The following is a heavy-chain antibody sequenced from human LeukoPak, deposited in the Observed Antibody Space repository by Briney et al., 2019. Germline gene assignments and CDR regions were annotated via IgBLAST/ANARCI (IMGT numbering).Heavy chain of an antibody. CDR2: ISSSSSYI. CDR3: ARGSSSPFDI. V-gene: IGHV3-21*01. Sequence: PGGSLRLSGAASGFTFSSYSMNWVRQAPGKGLEWVLSISSSSSYIYYADSVKGRFTISRDNAKNSLYLQMNSLRAEDTAVYYCARGSSSPFDIWGQGTMVTVSS. CDR1: GFTFSSYS. D-gene: IGHD6-13*01. J-gene: IGHJ3*02.